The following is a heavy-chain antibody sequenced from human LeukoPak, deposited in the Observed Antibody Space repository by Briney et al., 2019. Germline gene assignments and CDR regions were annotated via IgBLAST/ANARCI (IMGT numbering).Heavy chain of an antibody. Sequence: SETLSLTCGVSGYSISRGYYWAWIRQPPGKGLEGNGTIYHIGSTYYTPSLGSRVTISVDTSKDELSLNLKSVTAADTAVYYCARAGWIITSGIDYWGQGALVTVSS. CDR3: ARAGWIITSGIDY. CDR1: GYSISRGYY. D-gene: IGHD3-10*01. CDR2: IYHIGST. V-gene: IGHV4-38-2*01. J-gene: IGHJ4*02.